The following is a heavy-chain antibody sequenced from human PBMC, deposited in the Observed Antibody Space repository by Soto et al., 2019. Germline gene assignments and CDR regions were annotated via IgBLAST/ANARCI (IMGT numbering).Heavy chain of an antibody. J-gene: IGHJ4*02. CDR1: GFTFSSYA. D-gene: IGHD2-2*01. CDR2: ISGSGGST. Sequence: GSLRLSCAASGFTFSSYAMSWVRQAPGKGLEWVSAISGSGGSTYYADSVKGRFTISRDNSKNTLYLQMNSLRAEDTAVYYCAKKNMAPPASPNFDYWGQGTLVTVSS. CDR3: AKKNMAPPASPNFDY. V-gene: IGHV3-23*01.